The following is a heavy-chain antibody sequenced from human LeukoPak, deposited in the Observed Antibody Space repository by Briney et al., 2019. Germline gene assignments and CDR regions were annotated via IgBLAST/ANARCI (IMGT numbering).Heavy chain of an antibody. V-gene: IGHV3-15*01. J-gene: IGHJ3*02. CDR2: IKSKSDGGPA. Sequence: PGGSLRLSCAASGYILYIAWLDCVRHAPGKGLECVGRIKSKSDGGPADYPAPVKGRLTISRDDSTNALFLQMNRLRTEETAVYYCTTESRDRSGWYGAFDIWGQGTMVSVSS. CDR1: GYILYIAW. CDR3: TTESRDRSGWYGAFDI. D-gene: IGHD6-19*01.